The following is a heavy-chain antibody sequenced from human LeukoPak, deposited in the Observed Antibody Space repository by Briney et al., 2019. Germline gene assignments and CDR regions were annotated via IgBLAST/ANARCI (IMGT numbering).Heavy chain of an antibody. CDR1: GFTFSRYG. CDR3: ARGGIAVGVFAFDI. V-gene: IGHV3-30*03. Sequence: GGPLRLSCAASGFTFSRYGMHWVRQAPGKGLEWVAVISYDGSNKYYGDSVKGRFTISRDSSKNTLYLQMNSLRAEDTAVYYCARGGIAVGVFAFDIWGQGTMVTVSS. CDR2: ISYDGSNK. D-gene: IGHD6-19*01. J-gene: IGHJ3*02.